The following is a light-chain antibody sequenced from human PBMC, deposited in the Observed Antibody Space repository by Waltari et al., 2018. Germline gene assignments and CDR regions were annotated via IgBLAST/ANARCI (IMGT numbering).Light chain of an antibody. CDR3: CSYAGSSTFV. CDR2: EVS. J-gene: IGLJ2*01. CDR1: SSDFGSYNL. Sequence: QSALTQPASVSGSPGQSITISCTGTSSDFGSYNLVSWYQQHPGKAPKLMIYEVSKRPSGVSNRFSGSKSGNTASLTISGLQAEDEADYYCCSYAGSSTFVFGGGTKLTVL. V-gene: IGLV2-23*02.